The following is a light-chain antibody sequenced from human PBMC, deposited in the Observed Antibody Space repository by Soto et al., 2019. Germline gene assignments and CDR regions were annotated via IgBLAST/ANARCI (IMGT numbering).Light chain of an antibody. J-gene: IGKJ4*01. CDR3: QQYYATPPIT. V-gene: IGKV4-1*01. CDR2: WAS. Sequence: DIVMTQSPDSLAVSLGERATINCRSSQSVLYSSNNKNYLAWYQQKPGQPPKLLIYWASTRESGVPDRFSGSGSGTDFTLTISSVQAEDVAVYYCQQYYATPPITFGGGTKVEIK. CDR1: QSVLYSSNNKNY.